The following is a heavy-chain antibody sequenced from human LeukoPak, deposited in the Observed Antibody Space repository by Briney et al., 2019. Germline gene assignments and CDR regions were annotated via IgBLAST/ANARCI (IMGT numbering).Heavy chain of an antibody. J-gene: IGHJ3*01. CDR3: AKQEMPHAFDL. CDR2: ISGPGPST. V-gene: IGHV3-23*01. CDR1: GFSFRRYA. D-gene: IGHD5-24*01. Sequence: GGSLRLSCAASGFSFRRYAMNWVRQAPGRGLEWVAVISGPGPSTVYADSVKGRFTISRDNSKNTLFLQLDSLRVEDTAIYYCAKQEMPHAFDLWGQGTMVTVSS.